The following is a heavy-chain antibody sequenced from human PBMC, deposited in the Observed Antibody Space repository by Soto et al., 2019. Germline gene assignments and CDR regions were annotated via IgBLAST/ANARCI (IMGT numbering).Heavy chain of an antibody. CDR1: GVSISSYY. D-gene: IGHD3-10*01. V-gene: IGHV4-59*12. Sequence: SETLSLTCTVSGVSISSYYWSWIRQPPGKGLECLGYIYYSGSTSGSTNYNPSLKSRVTMSVDTSKNQFSLKLSSVTAADTAVYYCVRGPHYYGSGKGRYYYYYGMDVWGQGTTVTVSS. CDR2: IYYSGSTSGST. CDR3: VRGPHYYGSGKGRYYYYYGMDV. J-gene: IGHJ6*02.